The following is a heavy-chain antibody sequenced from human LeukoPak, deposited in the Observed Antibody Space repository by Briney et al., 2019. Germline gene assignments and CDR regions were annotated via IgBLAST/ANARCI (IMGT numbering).Heavy chain of an antibody. CDR1: GGSFSGYY. J-gene: IGHJ4*02. CDR3: ARVRYGLQSNFDF. Sequence: SETLSLTCAVYGGSFSGYYWSWIRQPPGKGLEWIGEINHSGSTNYNPSLKSRVTISVDTSKNQFSLKLSSVTAADTAVYYCARVRYGLQSNFDFWGQGTLVTVSS. V-gene: IGHV4-34*01. D-gene: IGHD5-24*01. CDR2: INHSGST.